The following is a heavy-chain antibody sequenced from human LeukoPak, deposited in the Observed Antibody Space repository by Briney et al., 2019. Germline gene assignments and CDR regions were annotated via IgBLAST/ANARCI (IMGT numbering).Heavy chain of an antibody. CDR1: GYTFTDYY. V-gene: IGHV1-2*02. D-gene: IGHD3-16*01. Sequence: ASVKVSCKASGYTFTDYYIHWVRQAPGQGLEWMGWINPKNGGTNYAQKFQGRVTMTRDTSIGTAYMEMSTLRSDDTAVYYCARLATWGSWGQGTMVTVSS. CDR2: INPKNGGT. CDR3: ARLATWGS. J-gene: IGHJ3*01.